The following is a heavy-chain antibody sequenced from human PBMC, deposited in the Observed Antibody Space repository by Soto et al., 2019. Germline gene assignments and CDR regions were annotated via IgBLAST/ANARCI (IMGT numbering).Heavy chain of an antibody. CDR3: ARDYGSGFYFGMDV. J-gene: IGHJ6*02. V-gene: IGHV4-31*03. CDR1: GDSISSGDYY. CDR2: ISYSGTT. Sequence: QVQLQESGPGLVKPSQTLSLTCTVSGDSISSGDYYWSWIRQHPAKGLEWIGYISYSGTTYYNPSLKCRITISLDTSKNQFSLKLSSVTAADTAVYYCARDYGSGFYFGMDVWGQGTTVTSSS. D-gene: IGHD3-10*01.